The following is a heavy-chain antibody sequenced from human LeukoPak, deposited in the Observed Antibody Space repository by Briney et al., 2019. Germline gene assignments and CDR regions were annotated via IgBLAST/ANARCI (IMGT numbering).Heavy chain of an antibody. CDR3: ARDPGYSSGWYSLNSPPFYYYYGMDV. V-gene: IGHV1-18*01. Sequence: GASVKVSCKASGGTFSSYAISWVRQAPGQGLEWMGWISAYNGNTNYAQKLQGRVTMTTDTSTSTAYMELRSLRSDDTAVYYCARDPGYSSGWYSLNSPPFYYYYGMDVWGQGTTVTVSS. D-gene: IGHD6-19*01. CDR1: GGTFSSYA. J-gene: IGHJ6*02. CDR2: ISAYNGNT.